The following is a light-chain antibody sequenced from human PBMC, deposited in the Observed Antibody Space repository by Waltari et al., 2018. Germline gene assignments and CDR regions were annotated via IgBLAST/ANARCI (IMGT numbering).Light chain of an antibody. CDR3: QQSYSTPQT. CDR2: AAS. CDR1: QSISIY. J-gene: IGKJ1*01. V-gene: IGKV1-39*01. Sequence: QSISIYLNWYQQKPGKAPKVLIFAASNLQSGVPSRFSGSVSGTDFTLTITSLQPEDFATYYCQQSYSTPQTFGLGTKVDIK.